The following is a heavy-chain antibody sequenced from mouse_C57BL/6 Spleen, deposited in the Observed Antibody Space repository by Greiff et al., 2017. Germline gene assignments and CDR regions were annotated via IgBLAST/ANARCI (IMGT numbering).Heavy chain of an antibody. CDR2: INPSSGDT. V-gene: IGHV1-4*01. CDR1: GYTFTSYT. Sequence: QVQLKQSGAELARPGASVKMSCKASGYTFTSYTMHWVKQRPGQGLEWIGYINPSSGDTKYNQKFKDKATLTADKSSSTAYMQLSSLTSEDSAVYYCARGFYYGSSYDGYFDYWGQGTTLTVSS. D-gene: IGHD1-1*01. CDR3: ARGFYYGSSYDGYFDY. J-gene: IGHJ2*01.